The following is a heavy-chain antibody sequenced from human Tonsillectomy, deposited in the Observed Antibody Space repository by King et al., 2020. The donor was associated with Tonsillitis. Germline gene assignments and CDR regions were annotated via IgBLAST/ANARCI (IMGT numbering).Heavy chain of an antibody. V-gene: IGHV4-34*01. CDR3: ALAIGSHWYYYYVMDV. CDR2: INHSGST. Sequence: QVQLQQWGAGLLKPSETLSLTCAVYGGSFSAYHWSWIRQPPGKGLEWIGEINHSGSTNYNPSLKSRVPISVDTSNNQFSLKLSSVTATDTAVYYCALAIGSHWYYYYVMDVWGQGPTVTVSS. D-gene: IGHD1-26*01. J-gene: IGHJ6*02. CDR1: GGSFSAYH.